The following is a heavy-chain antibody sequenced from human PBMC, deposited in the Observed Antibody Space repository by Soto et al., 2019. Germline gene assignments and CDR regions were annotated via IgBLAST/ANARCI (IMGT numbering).Heavy chain of an antibody. D-gene: IGHD6-19*01. V-gene: IGHV4-59*01. Sequence: QVQLQESGPGLVKPSETLSLTCTVSGGPISSYYWTWIRQPPGKGLEWIGYVYYSGGTNYNPSLQSRVTISVDTSKSQFSLNLSSVTAADTAVYYCARNHRYNSGWYESWGQGIRDTVSS. CDR2: VYYSGGT. J-gene: IGHJ5*01. CDR3: ARNHRYNSGWYES. CDR1: GGPISSYY.